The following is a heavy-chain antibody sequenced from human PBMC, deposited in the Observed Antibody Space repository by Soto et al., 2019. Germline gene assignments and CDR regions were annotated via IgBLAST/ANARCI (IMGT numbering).Heavy chain of an antibody. CDR1: GFIVSDYY. CDR3: ATAIGSSSLAFFQD. CDR2: ISSSGTYI. Sequence: GGSLRLSCAATGFIVSDYYMSWIPQAPGLGLERIAYISSSGTYINYADSVKGRFTISRDNAENTVYLQMNSLRIDDKAVYFFATAIGSSSLAFFQDWGQGTLVTVYS. D-gene: IGHD1-26*01. J-gene: IGHJ1*01. V-gene: IGHV3-11*06.